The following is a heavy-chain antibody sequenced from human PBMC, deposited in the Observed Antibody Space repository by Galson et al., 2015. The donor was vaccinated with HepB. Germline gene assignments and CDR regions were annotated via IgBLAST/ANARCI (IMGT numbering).Heavy chain of an antibody. CDR3: EKDLFSSDGVIPGAVEI. CDR1: GFTFSSYG. J-gene: IGHJ3*02. D-gene: IGHD3-16*02. Sequence: SLRLSCAASGFTFSSYGMHWVRHAPGKGLEWVSSISSSGGRTNYAHSVQGRFPISKDNSKNTLYLQMNSLRGEDAAAYYCEKDLFSSDGVIPGAVEIWGQGTMVTVSS. V-gene: IGHV3-23*01. CDR2: ISSSGGRT.